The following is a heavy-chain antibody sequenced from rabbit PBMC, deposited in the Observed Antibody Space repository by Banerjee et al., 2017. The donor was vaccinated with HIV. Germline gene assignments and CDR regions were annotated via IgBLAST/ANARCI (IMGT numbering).Heavy chain of an antibody. J-gene: IGHJ4*01. D-gene: IGHD2-1*01. CDR1: GFSFSRTYY. CDR3: ARPLATMTMALYL. V-gene: IGHV1S43*01. Sequence: QEQLVESGGGLVQPEGSLTLTCTASGFSFSRTYYMCWVRQAPGKGLELIACIYTDSDGTWYASWVNGRFTISRSISLNTVDLKMTSLTAADTATYFCARPLATMTMALYLWGPGTLVTVS. CDR2: IYTDSDGT.